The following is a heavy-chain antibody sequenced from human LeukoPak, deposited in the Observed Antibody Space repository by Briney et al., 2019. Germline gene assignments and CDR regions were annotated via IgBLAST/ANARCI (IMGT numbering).Heavy chain of an antibody. CDR2: IYHSGYT. D-gene: IGHD3-16*01. CDR1: GYSISSGYY. CDR3: ARDMNPTHYFDY. V-gene: IGHV4-38-2*02. Sequence: PSETLSLTCNVSGYSISSGYYWAWIRQAPGKGPEWIGSIYHSGYTHYNPSLKGRVTISVDTSKNDFSLKLSSVAAADTAIYYCARDMNPTHYFDYWGQGTLVTVSS. J-gene: IGHJ4*02.